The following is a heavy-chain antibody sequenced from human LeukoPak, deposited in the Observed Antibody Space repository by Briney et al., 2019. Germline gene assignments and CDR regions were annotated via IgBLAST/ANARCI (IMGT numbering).Heavy chain of an antibody. CDR2: INPNSGGT. CDR1: GYTFTGYY. D-gene: IGHD6-13*01. CDR3: AREDGSSWDGDFDY. V-gene: IGHV1-2*06. J-gene: IGHJ4*02. Sequence: ASVTVSCKASGYTFTGYYMHWVRQAPGQGLEWMGRINPNSGGTNYAQKFQGRVTMTRDTSISTAYMELSRLRSDDTAVYYCAREDGSSWDGDFDYWGQGTLVAVSS.